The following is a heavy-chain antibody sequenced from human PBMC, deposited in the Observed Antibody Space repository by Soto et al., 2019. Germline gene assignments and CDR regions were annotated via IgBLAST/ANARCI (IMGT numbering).Heavy chain of an antibody. D-gene: IGHD1-26*01. CDR1: GFTFSSYA. CDR2: IHGGGDYT. V-gene: IGHV3-23*01. Sequence: GSLRLSCAASGFTFSSYAMSWVRQAPGKGLEWVSTIHGGGDYTHYTDPVKGRFTISRDNSKNTLSLQMNSLRAEDTAIYYCANDHGTCASVGGDYCGQGPLVTVSS. J-gene: IGHJ4*02. CDR3: ANDHGTCASVGGDY.